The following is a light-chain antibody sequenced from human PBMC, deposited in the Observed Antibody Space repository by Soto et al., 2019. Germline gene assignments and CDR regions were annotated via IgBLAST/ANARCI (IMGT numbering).Light chain of an antibody. V-gene: IGLV2-11*01. Sequence: QSVLTQPRSVSGSPGQSVTISCTGTSSDVGVYNYVSWYQQYPGKAPKIMIYDVSKRPSGVPDRFSGSKSDNTASLTISGLQAEDEADYYCCSYAGSYTFVFGIGTKFTVL. CDR1: SSDVGVYNY. CDR2: DVS. J-gene: IGLJ1*01. CDR3: CSYAGSYTFV.